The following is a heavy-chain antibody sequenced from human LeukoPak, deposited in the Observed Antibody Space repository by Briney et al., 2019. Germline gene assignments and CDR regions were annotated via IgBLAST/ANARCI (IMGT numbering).Heavy chain of an antibody. Sequence: SETLSLTCAVHGGSFSGFYWTWMRQPPGKELEWIGEIKHGGFTSYHPSLKSRVTMSEDPSNNQFSLKLTSVTAADTAVYYCARGLGEGYPDYWGPGTLVTVSS. D-gene: IGHD5-24*01. CDR2: IKHGGFT. CDR3: ARGLGEGYPDY. V-gene: IGHV4-34*01. J-gene: IGHJ4*02. CDR1: GGSFSGFY.